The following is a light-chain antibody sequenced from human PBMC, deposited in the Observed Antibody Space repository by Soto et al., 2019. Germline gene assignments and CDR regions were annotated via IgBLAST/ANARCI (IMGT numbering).Light chain of an antibody. CDR3: TSYAGSNIPVV. V-gene: IGLV1-40*01. CDR2: GNS. J-gene: IGLJ2*01. Sequence: QSVLTQPPSVSGAPGQRVTISCTGSSSNIGAGYDVHWYQQLPGTAPKLLIYGNSNRPSGVPDRFSGSKSGTSASLAVSGLQAEDEADYYCTSYAGSNIPVVFGGGTKLTVL. CDR1: SSNIGAGYD.